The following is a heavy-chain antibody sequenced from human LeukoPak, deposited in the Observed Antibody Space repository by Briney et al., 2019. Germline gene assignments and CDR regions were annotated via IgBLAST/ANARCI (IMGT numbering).Heavy chain of an antibody. D-gene: IGHD2-8*02. CDR1: GTDFRSYS. J-gene: IGHJ4*02. CDR3: ARKWSMATYSDC. CDR2: ISSGSDYI. V-gene: IGHV3-21*01. Sequence: GGTLKLSCLVSGTDFRSYSMNGFPQAPGKGLEWVSSISSGSDYIYYADSVKGRFTISRDNVKNSLYLQMDSLRAEDTAVYYCARKWSMATYSDCWGQGTLVTVSS.